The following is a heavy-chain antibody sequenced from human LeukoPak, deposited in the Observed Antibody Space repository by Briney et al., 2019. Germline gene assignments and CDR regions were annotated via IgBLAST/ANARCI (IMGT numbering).Heavy chain of an antibody. J-gene: IGHJ4*02. CDR1: GYTFTGHY. Sequence: ASVKVSCKASGYTFTGHYMHWARQAPGQGLEWMGWINPNSGDRNSAQKFQGRVTMTRDTSISTVYMELSSLRSEDTAVYYCARDREQWLVLRGSLDYWGQGTLVTVSS. V-gene: IGHV1-2*02. D-gene: IGHD6-19*01. CDR3: ARDREQWLVLRGSLDY. CDR2: INPNSGDR.